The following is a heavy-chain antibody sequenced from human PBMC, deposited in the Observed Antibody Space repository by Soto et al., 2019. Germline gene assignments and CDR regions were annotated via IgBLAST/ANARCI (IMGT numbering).Heavy chain of an antibody. J-gene: IGHJ6*03. CDR1: GFTFSNYW. V-gene: IGHV3-74*02. CDR2: INSDGSVS. CDR3: DRGDCVGGTCYSLAGSFYYYMDV. Sequence: EVQLVESGGGLVQPGGSLRLSCAASGFTFSNYWMYWVRQAPGKGLEWVSRINSDGSVSSYADSVKGRLTISRDNVKHTLSLQMDSLRAEDIAVYYCDRGDCVGGTCYSLAGSFYYYMDVWGKGTTVTVFS. D-gene: IGHD2-15*01.